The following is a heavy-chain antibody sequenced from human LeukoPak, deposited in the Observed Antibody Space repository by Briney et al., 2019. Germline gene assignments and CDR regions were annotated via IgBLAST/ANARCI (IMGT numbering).Heavy chain of an antibody. Sequence: GGSLRLSCAASGFTFSSYEMHWVRQAPGKGLEWVSYISSSGTTIYYADSVKGRFTISRDNAKNSLHLQMNSLRDEDTAVYYCARGTYSYGAFRYWGQGTLVTVSS. V-gene: IGHV3-48*03. J-gene: IGHJ4*02. D-gene: IGHD5-18*01. CDR2: ISSSGTTI. CDR3: ARGTYSYGAFRY. CDR1: GFTFSSYE.